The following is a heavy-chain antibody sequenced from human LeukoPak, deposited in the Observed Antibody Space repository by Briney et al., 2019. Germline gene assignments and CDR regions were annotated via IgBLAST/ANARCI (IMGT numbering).Heavy chain of an antibody. CDR2: INPNSGGT. V-gene: IGHV1-2*06. CDR3: ARDLTWSDYGGSPYYFDY. Sequence: ASVKVSCKASGYTFTGYYMHWVRQAPGQGLEWMGRINPNSGGTNYAQKFQGRVTMTRDTSISTAYMELSRLRSDDTAVYYCARDLTWSDYGGSPYYFDYWGQGTLVTVSS. D-gene: IGHD4-23*01. CDR1: GYTFTGYY. J-gene: IGHJ4*02.